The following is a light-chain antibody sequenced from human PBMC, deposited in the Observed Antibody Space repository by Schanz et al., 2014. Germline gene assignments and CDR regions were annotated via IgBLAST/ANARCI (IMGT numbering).Light chain of an antibody. CDR1: QTVASRY. V-gene: IGKV3-20*01. CDR2: GAS. Sequence: PGERATLSCRASQTVASRYLAWFQQKPGQAPRLLISGASSRATGIPDRFSGSGSGTDFTLTISRLEPEDFATYYCQQYNSYPTWTFGQGTKVEIK. J-gene: IGKJ1*01. CDR3: QQYNSYPTWT.